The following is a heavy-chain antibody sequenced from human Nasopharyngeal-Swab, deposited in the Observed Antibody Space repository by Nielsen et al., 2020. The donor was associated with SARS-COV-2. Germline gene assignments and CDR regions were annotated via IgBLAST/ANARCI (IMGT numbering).Heavy chain of an antibody. V-gene: IGHV3-9*01. D-gene: IGHD4-11*01. Sequence: GGSLRLSCAASGFTFDDYAMHWVRQAPGKGLEWVSGISWNSDSIGYADSVKGRFTMSRDNAKNSLYLLVNSLRSEDTALYYCARGTADYSNPSFDYWGQGTLVTVPS. CDR3: ARGTADYSNPSFDY. CDR1: GFTFDDYA. J-gene: IGHJ4*02. CDR2: ISWNSDSI.